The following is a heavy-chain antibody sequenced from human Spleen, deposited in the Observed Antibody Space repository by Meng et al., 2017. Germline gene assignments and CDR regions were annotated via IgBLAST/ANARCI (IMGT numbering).Heavy chain of an antibody. V-gene: IGHV3-9*03. CDR2: ISWNSGSI. D-gene: IGHD6-19*01. Sequence: SLKISCAASGFTFDDYAMHWVRQAPGKGLEWVSGISWNSGSIGYADSVKGRFTISRDNAKNSLYLQMNSLRAEDMAFYYCAKGYSSGLHYYFDYWGQGTLVTVSS. J-gene: IGHJ4*02. CDR3: AKGYSSGLHYYFDY. CDR1: GFTFDDYA.